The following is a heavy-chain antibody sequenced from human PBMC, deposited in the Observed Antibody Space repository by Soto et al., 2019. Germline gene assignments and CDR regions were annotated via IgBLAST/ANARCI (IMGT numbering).Heavy chain of an antibody. D-gene: IGHD6-19*01. J-gene: IGHJ5*02. CDR2: IYYSGST. CDR1: GGSISSYY. CDR3: LVVAGTKRWFDP. V-gene: IGHV4-59*08. Sequence: SETLSLTCTVSGGSISSYYWSWIRQPPGKGLEWIGYIYYSGSTNYNPSLKSRVTISVDTSKNQFSLKASDSAIYFCARHAGLVVAGTKRWFDPWGQGTLVTVSS.